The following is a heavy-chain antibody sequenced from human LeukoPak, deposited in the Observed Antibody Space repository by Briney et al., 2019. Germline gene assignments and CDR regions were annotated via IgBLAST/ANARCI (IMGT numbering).Heavy chain of an antibody. D-gene: IGHD3-22*01. CDR3: ARDRDSSSWYGEIDY. V-gene: IGHV4-59*01. J-gene: IGHJ4*02. CDR1: GGSMSSYY. CDR2: IYYSGST. Sequence: SETLSLTCTVSGGSMSSYYWSWIRQPPGKGLEWIGYIYYSGSTNYNPSLKSRVTMSVDTSKNQSSLQLSSVTAADTAVYYCARDRDSSSWYGEIDYWGQGTLATVSS.